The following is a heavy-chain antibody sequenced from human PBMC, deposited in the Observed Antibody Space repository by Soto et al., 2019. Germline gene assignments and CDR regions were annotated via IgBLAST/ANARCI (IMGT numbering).Heavy chain of an antibody. CDR1: GFTFEDYA. V-gene: IGHV3-9*01. J-gene: IGHJ6*02. CDR2: ISWNSGSI. Sequence: GGSLRLSYAASGFTFEDYAMHWVRQAPGKGLEWVSGISWNSGSIGYADSVKGRFTISRDNDKNSLYLQMNSLRAEDTALYYCAKDMYSSHHYGMDVWGQGTTVTVS. CDR3: AKDMYSSHHYGMDV. D-gene: IGHD3-22*01.